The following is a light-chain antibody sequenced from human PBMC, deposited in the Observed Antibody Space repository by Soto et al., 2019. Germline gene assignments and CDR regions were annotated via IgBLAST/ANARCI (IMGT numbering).Light chain of an antibody. Sequence: QSALTRPPSASGSPGQSVTISCTGTSSDVGGYNYVSWYQQHPGKAPKLMIYDVSKRPSGVPDRFSGSKSGNTASLTVSGLQAEDEADYYCSSYAGSNGVVFGGGTKVTVL. J-gene: IGLJ2*01. CDR3: SSYAGSNGVV. V-gene: IGLV2-8*01. CDR2: DVS. CDR1: SSDVGGYNY.